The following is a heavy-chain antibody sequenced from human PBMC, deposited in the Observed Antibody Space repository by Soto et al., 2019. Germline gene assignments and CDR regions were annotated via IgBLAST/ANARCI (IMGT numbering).Heavy chain of an antibody. D-gene: IGHD6-19*01. V-gene: IGHV4-59*08. CDR3: ARAVGDPLYYLDY. J-gene: IGHJ4*02. CDR1: SDSISSYY. CDR2: TDYSGNT. Sequence: QVQLQESGPGLVRPSETLSLTCTVSSDSISSYYWIWIRQSPGKGLEWIGYTDYSGNTNYNPSLKSRVTISGDTYKDHVSLRLSSVTAADTAVYYCARAVGDPLYYLDYWGQGTLVTVSS.